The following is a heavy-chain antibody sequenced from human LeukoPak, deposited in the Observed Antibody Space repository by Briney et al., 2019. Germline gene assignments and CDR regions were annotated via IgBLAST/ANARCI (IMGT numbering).Heavy chain of an antibody. Sequence: GESLKISCQVSGYSFTSYWIGWVRQMPGKGLEWMGIIYPGDSETRYSPSLQGQVTISADKSIDTAYLQWSSLKASDTAMYYCARRVVNNRNWYFDLWGRGTLVTVSS. J-gene: IGHJ2*01. V-gene: IGHV5-51*01. CDR1: GYSFTSYW. D-gene: IGHD4-23*01. CDR3: ARRVVNNRNWYFDL. CDR2: IYPGDSET.